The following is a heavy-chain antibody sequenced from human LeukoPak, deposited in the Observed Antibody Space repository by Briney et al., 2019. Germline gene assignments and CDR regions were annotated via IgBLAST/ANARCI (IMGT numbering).Heavy chain of an antibody. CDR1: GFNVSDNY. CDR3: ARRAGGYSHPYDY. V-gene: IGHV3-53*01. CDR2: IYSGETT. D-gene: IGHD4-23*01. Sequence: GGSLRLSCAVSGFNVSDNYMSWVRHAPGKGLEWVSLIYSGETTLYADSVKGRFTISRDISKNTLYLQMNSLGAEDTAMYYCARRAGGYSHPYDYWGQGILVTVSP. J-gene: IGHJ4*02.